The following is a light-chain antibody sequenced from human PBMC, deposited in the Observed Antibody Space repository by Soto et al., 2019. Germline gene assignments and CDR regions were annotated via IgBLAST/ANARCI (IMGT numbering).Light chain of an antibody. CDR1: QGMSSF. CDR3: QQFASYPWT. V-gene: IGKV1-9*01. CDR2: AAS. Sequence: IQLTQSPSSLSASVGDRVTITCRASQGMSSFLAWYQQKTGKAPKLLIYAASTLHSGVPSRFSGSGSGTDFTLTISSLQPEDFATYYCQQFASYPWTLGQGNKVEIK. J-gene: IGKJ1*01.